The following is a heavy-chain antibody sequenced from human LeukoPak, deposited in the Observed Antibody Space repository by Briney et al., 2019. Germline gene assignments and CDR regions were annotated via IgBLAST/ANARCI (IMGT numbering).Heavy chain of an antibody. J-gene: IGHJ6*04. V-gene: IGHV2-5*02. CDR1: GFSLSTSGVG. CDR3: AHSPGDCSGGSCWGVCYGMDV. D-gene: IGHD2-15*01. CDR2: IYWDDDK. Sequence: SGPTLVNPTQTLTLTCTFSGFSLSTSGVGVGWIRQPPGKALEWLALIYWDDDKRYSPSLKSRLTITKDTSKNQVVLTMTNMDPVDTATYYCAHSPGDCSGGSCWGVCYGMDVWGKGTTDTVSS.